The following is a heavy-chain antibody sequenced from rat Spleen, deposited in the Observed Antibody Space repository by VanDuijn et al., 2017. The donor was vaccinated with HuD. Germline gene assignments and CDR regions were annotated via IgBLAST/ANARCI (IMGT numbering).Heavy chain of an antibody. CDR2: ITIADTGGGT. Sequence: EVQLVESDEGLVQPGRSLKLSCATSGFAFSDYYMAWVRQAPTKGLEWVASITIADTGGGTFYPDSVRGRFAISRDTAENTLYLQMSSLRSEDTATYYCTRGGFYRYWGQGVMVTVSS. D-gene: IGHD1-1*01. CDR3: TRGGFYRY. CDR1: GFAFSDYY. J-gene: IGHJ2*01. V-gene: IGHV5-20*01.